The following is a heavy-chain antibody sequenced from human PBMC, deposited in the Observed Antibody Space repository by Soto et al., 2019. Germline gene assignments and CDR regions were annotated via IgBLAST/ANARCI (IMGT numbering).Heavy chain of an antibody. D-gene: IGHD3-3*01. J-gene: IGHJ6*02. V-gene: IGHV4-59*01. Sequence: SETLSLTCTVSGSPISDNYWSWFRQAPGQGLEWVGYIYYSGSTNYNPSLKSRVTISVDTSKNQFSLKLSSVTAADTAVYYCARDGGFYYGMDVWGQGTTVTVSS. CDR3: ARDGGFYYGMDV. CDR2: IYYSGST. CDR1: GSPISDNY.